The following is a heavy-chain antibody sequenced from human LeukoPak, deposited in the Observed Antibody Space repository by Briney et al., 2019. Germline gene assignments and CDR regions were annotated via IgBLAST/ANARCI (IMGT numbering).Heavy chain of an antibody. CDR1: GYTFSSYG. J-gene: IGHJ5*02. CDR2: VSGYNGDT. CDR3: ARDMTTFNRNWFDP. Sequence: ASVKVSCKASGYTFSSYGISWVRQGPGQGLSWVGWVSGYNGDTNYAQKFQGRVTMTADTSTSTAYMELSSLRSDDTAVYYCARDMTTFNRNWFDPWGQGTLVTVSS. V-gene: IGHV1-18*01. D-gene: IGHD3-16*01.